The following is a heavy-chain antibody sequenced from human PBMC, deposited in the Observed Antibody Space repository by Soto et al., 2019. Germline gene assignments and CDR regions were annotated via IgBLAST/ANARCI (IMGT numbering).Heavy chain of an antibody. D-gene: IGHD1-1*01. J-gene: IGHJ3*01. Sequence: QLVESGGGLVKPGGSLRLSCATSGFSFSDYYMSWIRQAPGKGLEWVSYISTSDGTIYYADSVKGRFTISRDNSKTSVYLQRNSLRADDMAVYYCARFNDFGPLRGHFVLRGQGTMITVSS. V-gene: IGHV3-11*01. CDR1: GFSFSDYY. CDR2: ISTSDGTI. CDR3: ARFNDFGPLRGHFVL.